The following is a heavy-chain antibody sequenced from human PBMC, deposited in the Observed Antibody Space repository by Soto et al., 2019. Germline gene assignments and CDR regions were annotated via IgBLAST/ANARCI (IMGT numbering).Heavy chain of an antibody. CDR2: IGGSGRTT. CDR1: AFTFSNYA. Sequence: GWSLRLSCASSAFTFSNYAMSWVRQAPGKGLEWVSGIGGSGRTTYYADSVKGRFTISRDNSNNTLFLQMNSLRAEDTAVYYCAKSRYSDSSGDFYDYWGQGTLVTVSS. V-gene: IGHV3-23*01. J-gene: IGHJ4*02. D-gene: IGHD3-22*01. CDR3: AKSRYSDSSGDFYDY.